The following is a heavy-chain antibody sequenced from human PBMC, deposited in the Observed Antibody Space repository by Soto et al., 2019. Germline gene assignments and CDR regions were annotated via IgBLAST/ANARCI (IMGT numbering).Heavy chain of an antibody. Sequence: SETLSLTCTVSGGSISSYYWSWIRQPPGKGLEWIGYIYYSGSTNYNPSLKSRVTISVDTSNKQFSLKLSSVTAADTAVYYCVTYGDYVGFDYWGQGTLVTVSS. J-gene: IGHJ4*02. CDR1: GGSISSYY. D-gene: IGHD4-17*01. V-gene: IGHV4-59*08. CDR2: IYYSGST. CDR3: VTYGDYVGFDY.